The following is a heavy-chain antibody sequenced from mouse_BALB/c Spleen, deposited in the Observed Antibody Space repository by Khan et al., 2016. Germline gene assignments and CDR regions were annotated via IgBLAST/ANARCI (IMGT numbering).Heavy chain of an antibody. Sequence: QVQLQQPGAELVMPGASVKMSCKASGYTFTDYWMHWVKQRPGQGLEWIGAIDTSDSYTSYNQKFKGKATLTVDESSSTAYMQLSSLTSEDSAVCYCARARRVSWFAYWGQGTLVTVSA. CDR3: ARARRVSWFAY. CDR2: IDTSDSYT. J-gene: IGHJ3*01. CDR1: GYTFTDYW. V-gene: IGHV1-69*01.